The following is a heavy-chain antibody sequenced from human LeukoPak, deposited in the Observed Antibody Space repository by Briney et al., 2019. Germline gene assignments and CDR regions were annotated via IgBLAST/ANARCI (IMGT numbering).Heavy chain of an antibody. V-gene: IGHV3-66*01. J-gene: IGHJ4*02. CDR1: GVTVSNNF. Sequence: GGSLRLSCAASGVTVSNNFMLWVRQAPGKGLEWVSLIYSGGDTHYADSVKGRFTISRDKSKNTLYLQMNNLRAEDTAVYYCARDPPAVAINTYGWGQGTLVTVSS. CDR3: ARDPPAVAINTYG. CDR2: IYSGGDT. D-gene: IGHD5-24*01.